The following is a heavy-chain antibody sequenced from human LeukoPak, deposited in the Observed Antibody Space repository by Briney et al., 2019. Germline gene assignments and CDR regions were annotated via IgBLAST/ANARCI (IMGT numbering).Heavy chain of an antibody. CDR2: IYPGDSDT. J-gene: IGHJ4*02. CDR1: GYIFTSYW. Sequence: GESLQISCEGSGYIFTSYWIGWVRQVPGKGLEWMGIIYPGDSDTRYSPSFQGQVTISADKSISTAYLQWSSLKASDTAMYYCARQGLYSSSPFDYWGQGTLVTVSS. D-gene: IGHD6-6*01. V-gene: IGHV5-51*01. CDR3: ARQGLYSSSPFDY.